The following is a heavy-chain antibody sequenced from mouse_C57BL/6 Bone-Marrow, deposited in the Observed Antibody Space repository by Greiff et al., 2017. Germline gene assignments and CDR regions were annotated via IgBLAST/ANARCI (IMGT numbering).Heavy chain of an antibody. CDR2: ISDGGSYT. CDR1: GFTFSSYA. J-gene: IGHJ1*03. CDR3: ARDITTVVYFDV. Sequence: EVKLQESGGGLVKPGGSLKLSCAASGFTFSSYAMSWVRQTPEKRLEWVATISDGGSYTYYPDNVKGSFTITRDNAKNKLYLQMSHLKSEDTAMYYCARDITTVVYFDVGGTGTTVTVSS. V-gene: IGHV5-4*01. D-gene: IGHD1-1*01.